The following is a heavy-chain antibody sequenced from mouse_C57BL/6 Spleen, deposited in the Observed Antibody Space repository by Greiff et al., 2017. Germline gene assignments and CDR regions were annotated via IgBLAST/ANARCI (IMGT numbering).Heavy chain of an antibody. CDR2: IDPENGDT. CDR3: SVFMTTVEGFAY. Sequence: EVQLQESGAELVRPGASVKLSCTASGFNITDDYMHWVKQRPEQGLEWIGWIDPENGDTEYDSKFQGKATITADTSSNTAYLQLSSLTSEDTAVYYCSVFMTTVEGFAYWGQGTLVTVSA. CDR1: GFNITDDY. J-gene: IGHJ3*01. D-gene: IGHD1-1*01. V-gene: IGHV14-4*01.